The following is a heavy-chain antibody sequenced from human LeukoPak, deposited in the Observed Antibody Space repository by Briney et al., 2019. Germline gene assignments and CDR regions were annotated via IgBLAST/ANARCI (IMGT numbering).Heavy chain of an antibody. Sequence: EPGGSLRLSCAASGFAFNSYWMHWVRQAPGKGLVWVSHINSDGSSTTYADSVKGRFTISRDNAKNTLYLQMNSLRAEDTAVYYCVRGWDGSDYWGHGTLVTVSS. CDR2: INSDGSST. CDR3: VRGWDGSDY. J-gene: IGHJ4*01. V-gene: IGHV3-74*01. D-gene: IGHD6-19*01. CDR1: GFAFNSYW.